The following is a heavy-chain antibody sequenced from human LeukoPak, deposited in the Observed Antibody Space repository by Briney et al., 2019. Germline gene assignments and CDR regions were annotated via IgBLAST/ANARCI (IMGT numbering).Heavy chain of an antibody. D-gene: IGHD4-17*01. V-gene: IGHV3-21*01. J-gene: IGHJ3*02. CDR3: TRDRNDYGDPDAFDI. CDR1: GFTFSDFA. Sequence: PGGSLRLSCAASGFTFSDFAMNWVRQAPGKGLEWVSSITRVSTYTYYSESVQGRSTIPRDNHKDLLYLQLNSLRGDDSGIYYCTRDRNDYGDPDAFDIWGQGTVVTVSS. CDR2: ITRVSTYT.